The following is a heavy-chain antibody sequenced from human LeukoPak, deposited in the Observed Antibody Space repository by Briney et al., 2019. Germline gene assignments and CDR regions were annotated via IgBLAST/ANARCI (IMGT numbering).Heavy chain of an antibody. CDR1: GYTLTELS. CDR3: ARDLGSCSSTSCSDWFDP. Sequence: ASVKVSCKVSGYTLTELSMHWVRQAPGKGLEWMGGFDPEDGETIYAQKFQGRVTMTEDTSTDTAYMELSSLRSEDTAVYYCARDLGSCSSTSCSDWFDPWGQGTLVTVSS. J-gene: IGHJ5*02. CDR2: FDPEDGET. D-gene: IGHD2-2*01. V-gene: IGHV1-24*01.